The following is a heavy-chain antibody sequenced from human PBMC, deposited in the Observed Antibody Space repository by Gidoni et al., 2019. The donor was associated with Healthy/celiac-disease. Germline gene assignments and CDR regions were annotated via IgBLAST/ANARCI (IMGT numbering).Heavy chain of an antibody. CDR2: INPNSGGT. CDR3: ARDQDYDFWSGYYTPSGFDY. D-gene: IGHD3-3*01. J-gene: IGHJ4*02. V-gene: IGHV1-2*02. Sequence: QVQLVQSGAEVKKPGASVKVSWKASGYTVNGYYMNWVRQAPGQGLEGMGWINPNSGGTNYAQKFQGRVTMTRDTSISTAYMELSRLRSDDTAVYYCARDQDYDFWSGYYTPSGFDYWGQGTLVTVSS. CDR1: GYTVNGYY.